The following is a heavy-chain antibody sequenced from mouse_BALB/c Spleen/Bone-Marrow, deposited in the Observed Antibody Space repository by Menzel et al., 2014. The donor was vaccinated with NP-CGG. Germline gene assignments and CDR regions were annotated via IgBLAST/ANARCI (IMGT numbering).Heavy chain of an antibody. CDR1: GYTLTSYW. J-gene: IGHJ1*01. D-gene: IGHD1-1*01. V-gene: IGHV1S81*02. CDR2: INPVNGRN. Sequence: QVQLQQSGAELVKPGASVKLSCKPSGYTLTSYWIHWVKQRPGQGLEWIGEINPVNGRNDYNEKFKNKATLTVDKSSSTAYMQLSSLTSEGSAVYYCTRYYSWYFDVWGAGTTVTVSS. CDR3: TRYYSWYFDV.